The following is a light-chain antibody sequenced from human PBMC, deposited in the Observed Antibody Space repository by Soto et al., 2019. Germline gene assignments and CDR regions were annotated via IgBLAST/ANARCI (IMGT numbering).Light chain of an antibody. J-gene: IGKJ1*01. Sequence: EIVLTQSPGTLSLSPGKRVTLSCRASQSVSSSYLAWYQQKPGQAPRLLIHGASSRATGIPDRFSGSGSGTDFTLTISRLEPEDFAVYYCQQYGSSWTFGQGTKVEIK. CDR1: QSVSSSY. CDR2: GAS. CDR3: QQYGSSWT. V-gene: IGKV3-20*01.